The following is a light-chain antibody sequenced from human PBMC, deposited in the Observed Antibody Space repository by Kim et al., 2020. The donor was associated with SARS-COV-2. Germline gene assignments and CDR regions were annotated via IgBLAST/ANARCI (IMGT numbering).Light chain of an antibody. Sequence: GKPVTTSCTRSGGSIASNDVQWYQQRPGSAPTTVIYEDNQRPSGVPDLFSGSIDSSSNSASLTISGLKTEDEADYYCQSYDSSNWVFGGGTQLTVL. CDR1: GGSIASND. V-gene: IGLV6-57*03. CDR2: EDN. CDR3: QSYDSSNWV. J-gene: IGLJ3*02.